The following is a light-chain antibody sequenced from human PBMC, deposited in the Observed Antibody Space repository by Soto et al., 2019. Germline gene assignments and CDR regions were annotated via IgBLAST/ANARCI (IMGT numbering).Light chain of an antibody. V-gene: IGKV3-15*01. CDR1: QSVSSN. J-gene: IGKJ1*01. CDR2: GAS. CDR3: QQRSNWPWT. Sequence: EIVMTQSPATLSVSPGERATLSCRASQSVSSNLAWYQQKPGQAPRLLIYGASTRATGIPARFSGSGSGTDFTLTISRLEPEDFVVYYCQQRSNWPWTFGQGTKVDI.